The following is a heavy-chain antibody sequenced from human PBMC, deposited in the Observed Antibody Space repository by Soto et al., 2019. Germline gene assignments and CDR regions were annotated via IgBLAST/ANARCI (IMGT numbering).Heavy chain of an antibody. Sequence: SETLSLTCAVSGGSISSSYWWNWVRQTPRGGLEWIGKIYHGGTTNYNPSLKNRVTISVDKSKNQFSLKLTSVTAEDTAVYYCARDLWDYGGNSYRGWFDPWGQGTLVTVSS. D-gene: IGHD4-17*01. V-gene: IGHV4-4*02. CDR1: GGSISSSYW. J-gene: IGHJ5*02. CDR3: ARDLWDYGGNSYRGWFDP. CDR2: IYHGGTT.